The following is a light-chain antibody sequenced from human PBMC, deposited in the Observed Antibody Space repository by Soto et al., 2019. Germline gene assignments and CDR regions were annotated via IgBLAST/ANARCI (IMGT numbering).Light chain of an antibody. CDR2: DVS. Sequence: QSALTQPASVSGSPGQSITISCTGTSSDVGGYNYVSWYQQHPGKAPKLMIYDVSNRPSGVSNRFSGSKSGNTASLTISGLQAEDEADYYCSSYTSISTVVFGGGPKLTVL. CDR1: SSDVGGYNY. V-gene: IGLV2-14*01. CDR3: SSYTSISTVV. J-gene: IGLJ2*01.